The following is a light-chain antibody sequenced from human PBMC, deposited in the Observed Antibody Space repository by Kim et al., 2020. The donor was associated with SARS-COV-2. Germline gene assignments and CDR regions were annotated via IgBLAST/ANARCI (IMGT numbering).Light chain of an antibody. CDR1: QTISTY. Sequence: DIQMTQSPSSLPASVGDRVTIACRASQTISTYLNWYQQKSGQAPRLLIYGASTLQGGVPSRFSGSGSGTEFTLTIANVQPEDFATYYCQQSHSAPITFGQRTRLEIK. CDR2: GAS. CDR3: QQSHSAPIT. V-gene: IGKV1-39*01. J-gene: IGKJ5*01.